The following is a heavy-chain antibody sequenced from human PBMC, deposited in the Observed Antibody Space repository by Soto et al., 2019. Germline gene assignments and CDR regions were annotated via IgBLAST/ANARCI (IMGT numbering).Heavy chain of an antibody. CDR2: IYWNDDK. Sequence: QITLKESGPTLVKPTQTLTLTCTFSGLSLSTSGVGVGWIRQPPGKALEWLALIYWNDDKRYSPSLKSRLTITKDTSKNQVVLTMTNMDPVDTATYYCAHSTYYDFWSGPIYGMDVWGQGTTVTVSS. V-gene: IGHV2-5*01. CDR1: GLSLSTSGVG. J-gene: IGHJ6*02. CDR3: AHSTYYDFWSGPIYGMDV. D-gene: IGHD3-3*01.